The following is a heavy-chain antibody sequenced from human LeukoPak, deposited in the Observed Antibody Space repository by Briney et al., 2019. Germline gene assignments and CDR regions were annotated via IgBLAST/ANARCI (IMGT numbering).Heavy chain of an antibody. D-gene: IGHD3-9*01. CDR3: AKWGDYDILTGYYDSDY. Sequence: PGASLRLSCAASRFTFSNYALSWVCQAPGKGLEWVSAIVGTGGSTYYADSVKGRFTISRDNSKNTLYLQMNSLRAEDTAVYYCAKWGDYDILTGYYDSDYWGQGSLVTVSS. V-gene: IGHV3-23*01. CDR1: RFTFSNYA. CDR2: IVGTGGST. J-gene: IGHJ4*02.